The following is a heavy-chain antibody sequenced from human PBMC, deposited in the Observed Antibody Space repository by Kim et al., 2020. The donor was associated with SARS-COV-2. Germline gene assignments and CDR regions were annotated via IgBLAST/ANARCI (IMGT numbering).Heavy chain of an antibody. D-gene: IGHD3-10*01. V-gene: IGHV3-23*01. CDR2: ISGSGGST. CDR3: AKAGGSGGYYKSQLYYYYGMDV. CDR1: GFTFSSYA. Sequence: GGSLRLSCAASGFTFSSYAMSWVRQAPGKGLEWVSAISGSGGSTYYADSVKGRFTISRDNSKNTLYLQMNSLRAEDTAVYYCAKAGGSGGYYKSQLYYYYGMDVWGQGTTVTVSS. J-gene: IGHJ6*02.